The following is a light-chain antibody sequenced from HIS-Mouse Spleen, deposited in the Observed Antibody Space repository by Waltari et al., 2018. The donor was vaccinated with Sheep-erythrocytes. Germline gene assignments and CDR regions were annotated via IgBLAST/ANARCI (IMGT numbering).Light chain of an antibody. CDR1: SSYVGGYNY. CDR2: DVS. CDR3: SSYTSSSTHYV. V-gene: IGLV2-14*03. J-gene: IGLJ1*01. Sequence: QSALTQPASVSGSPGQSITISCTGTSSYVGGYNYVSWYQQHPGKAPKLMIYDVSNRPSGVSNRFSGSKSGNTASLTISGLQAEDEADYYCSSYTSSSTHYVFGTGTKVTVL.